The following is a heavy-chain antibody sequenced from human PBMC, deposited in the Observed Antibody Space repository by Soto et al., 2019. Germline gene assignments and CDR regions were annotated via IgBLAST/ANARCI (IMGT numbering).Heavy chain of an antibody. J-gene: IGHJ6*01. CDR1: GGTFSNYA. Sequence: QVQLVQSGAEVKKPGSSVKVSCKASGGTFSNYALFTWLGRAPGQGLGWMGGIIPIDATVNYAQKFQGRITITADESTTTAYMDLGSLRSEDTAVYYCARDLLGFGYTYADVWGQGTTVTVSS. D-gene: IGHD3-10*01. V-gene: IGHV1-69*12. CDR2: IIPIDATV. CDR3: ARDLLGFGYTYADV.